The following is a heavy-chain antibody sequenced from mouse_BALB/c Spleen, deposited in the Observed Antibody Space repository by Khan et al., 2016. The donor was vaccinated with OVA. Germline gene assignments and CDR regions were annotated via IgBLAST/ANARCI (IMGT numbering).Heavy chain of an antibody. D-gene: IGHD1-1*02. J-gene: IGHJ2*01. CDR2: IWSGGIT. V-gene: IGHV2-2*02. CDR1: GFSLTNYG. CDR3: DKNRNGYFDY. Sequence: QVQLKASGPGLVQPSQSLSITCTVTGFSLTNYGVHWVRQSPGKGLEWLGVIWSGGITDYNETFISRLSISKDISKSQVFFKMNSLQANDTATYYCDKNRNGYFDYWGQGTTLTVSS.